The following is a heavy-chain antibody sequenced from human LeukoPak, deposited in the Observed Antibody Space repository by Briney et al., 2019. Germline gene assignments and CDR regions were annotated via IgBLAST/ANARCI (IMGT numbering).Heavy chain of an antibody. CDR2: ISYDGSNK. D-gene: IGHD2-2*01. V-gene: IGHV3-30*18. Sequence: GGSLRLSCSACGFTFSSYGMHGVRQAPGKGVEWVAVISYDGSNKYYADSVKGRFTISRDNSKNTLYLQMNSLRAEDTAVYYCAKDDCSSTSCYVNKAFDIWGQGTMVTVSS. CDR3: AKDDCSSTSCYVNKAFDI. J-gene: IGHJ3*02. CDR1: GFTFSSYG.